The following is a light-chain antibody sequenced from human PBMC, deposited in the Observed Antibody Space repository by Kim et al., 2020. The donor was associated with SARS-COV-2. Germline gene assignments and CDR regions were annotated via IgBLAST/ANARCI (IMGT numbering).Light chain of an antibody. V-gene: IGKV4-1*01. J-gene: IGKJ2*01. CDR2: LAS. CDR1: QSVLHSDNKNY. CDR3: HQYYSIPPT. Sequence: ERTTINCRSSQSVLHSDNKNYLAWYQQKPGQPPNLLIYLASTRESGVPDRFSGGGSGTDFTLPISSLQAEDMAVYYCHQYYSIPPTFGQGTKLEI.